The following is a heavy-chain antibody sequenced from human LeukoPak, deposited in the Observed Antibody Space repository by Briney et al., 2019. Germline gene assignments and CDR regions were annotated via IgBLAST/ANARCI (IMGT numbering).Heavy chain of an antibody. CDR2: TSCSGGST. J-gene: IGHJ4*02. Sequence: GGSLRLSCAASGFTFSSYEMNWVRQAPGKGLEWVSATSCSGGSTYYADSVKGRFTISRDNSKNTLYLQMNSLRAEDTAVYYCAKDRPNYDKSGLRHHFDYWGQGILVTVSS. D-gene: IGHD3-22*01. V-gene: IGHV3-23*01. CDR1: GFTFSSYE. CDR3: AKDRPNYDKSGLRHHFDY.